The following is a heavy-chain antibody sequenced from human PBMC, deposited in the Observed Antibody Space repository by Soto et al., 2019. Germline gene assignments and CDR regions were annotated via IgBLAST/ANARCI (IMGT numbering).Heavy chain of an antibody. CDR2: ISWNSGSI. D-gene: IGHD2-15*01. J-gene: IGHJ1*01. V-gene: IGHV3-9*01. Sequence: EVQLVESGGGLVQPGRSLRLSCAASGFTFDDYAMHWVRQAPGKGLEWVSGISWNSGSIGYADSVKGRFTISRDNVKNYLYLQMNSLRAEDTALYYCAKGSWGYCSGGSCSMGSFQHWGQGTLVTVSS. CDR1: GFTFDDYA. CDR3: AKGSWGYCSGGSCSMGSFQH.